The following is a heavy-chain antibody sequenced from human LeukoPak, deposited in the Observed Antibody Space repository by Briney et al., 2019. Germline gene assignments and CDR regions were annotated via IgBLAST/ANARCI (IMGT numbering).Heavy chain of an antibody. Sequence: SETLSLTCTVSGGSISSNSYYWGWIRQPPGKGLEWIGSIFYSGSTYYNPSLKSRVTISVDTSKNQFSLKLSSVTAADTAVYYCARDLRYYYDSSGYVHFDYWGQGTLVTVSS. V-gene: IGHV4-39*07. CDR3: ARDLRYYYDSSGYVHFDY. D-gene: IGHD3-22*01. CDR2: IFYSGST. CDR1: GGSISSNSYY. J-gene: IGHJ4*02.